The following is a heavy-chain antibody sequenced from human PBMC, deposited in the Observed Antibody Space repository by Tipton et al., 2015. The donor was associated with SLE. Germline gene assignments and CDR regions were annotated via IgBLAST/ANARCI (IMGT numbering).Heavy chain of an antibody. D-gene: IGHD5-24*01. CDR2: VYYSGGT. J-gene: IGHJ6*03. CDR1: GGSISSYY. Sequence: LRLSCTVSGGSISSYYWNWIRQPPGKGLEWLGYVYYSGGTNYNPSLKSRVTISVDTSKNQFSLRLTSVTAADTAVYYCARAEMTTEGSAFYFYVDVWGKGTTVTVSS. V-gene: IGHV4-59*01. CDR3: ARAEMTTEGSAFYFYVDV.